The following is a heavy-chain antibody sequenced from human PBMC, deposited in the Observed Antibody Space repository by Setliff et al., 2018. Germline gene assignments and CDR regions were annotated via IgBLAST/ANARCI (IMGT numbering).Heavy chain of an antibody. D-gene: IGHD2-2*01. CDR1: GYSFTKYW. CDR2: IYPGDSDT. Sequence: SLKISCKASGYSFTKYWIGWVRQMPGKGLEWMGIIYPGDSDTRYSPSFQGQVTISADKSISTAFLQWSSLKASDTAMYYCARSGEGCTSTTCYVFFDSWGQGTLVTVSS. J-gene: IGHJ5*01. CDR3: ARSGEGCTSTTCYVFFDS. V-gene: IGHV5-51*01.